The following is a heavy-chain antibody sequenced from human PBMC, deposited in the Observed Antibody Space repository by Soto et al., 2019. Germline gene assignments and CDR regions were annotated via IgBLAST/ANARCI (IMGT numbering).Heavy chain of an antibody. CDR3: ARLNGYCISTNCHGYYGMDV. D-gene: IGHD2-2*03. V-gene: IGHV4-39*01. J-gene: IGHJ6*02. CDR2: MYSSENT. Sequence: SETLYLTCSVSGGFVSSSSYSWGWIRQSPGKGLDWIGTMYSSENTYYNPSLLSRVTISVDTSKNEFSLRLSSVTAADTAVYYCARLNGYCISTNCHGYYGMDVWGQGTTVTVSS. CDR1: GGFVSSSSYS.